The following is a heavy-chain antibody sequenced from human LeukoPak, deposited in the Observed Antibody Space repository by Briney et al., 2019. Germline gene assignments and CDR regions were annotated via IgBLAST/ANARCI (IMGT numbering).Heavy chain of an antibody. CDR1: GFTFSSYG. D-gene: IGHD4-11*01. CDR2: ISYDGSNK. CDR3: AKARAKDRATVSDFRKSYYYYGMDV. Sequence: PGRSLRLSCAAPGFTFSSYGMHWVRQAPGKGLEWVAVISYDGSNKYYADSVKGRFTISRDNSKNTLYLQMNSLRAEDTAVYYCAKARAKDRATVSDFRKSYYYYGMDVWGQGTTVTVSS. J-gene: IGHJ6*02. V-gene: IGHV3-30*18.